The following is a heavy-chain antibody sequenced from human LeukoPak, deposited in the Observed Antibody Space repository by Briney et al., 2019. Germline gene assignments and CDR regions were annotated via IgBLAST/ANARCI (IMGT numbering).Heavy chain of an antibody. V-gene: IGHV4-34*01. CDR2: INHSGST. D-gene: IGHD3-16*01. CDR1: GGSFSGYY. J-gene: IGHJ5*02. CDR3: ARAYTVSDNWFDP. Sequence: SETLSLTCAVYGGSFSGYYWSWIRQPPGKGLEWIGEINHSGSTNYDPSLKSRVTISVDTSKNQFSLKLSSVTAADTAVYYCARAYTVSDNWFDPWGQGTLVTVSS.